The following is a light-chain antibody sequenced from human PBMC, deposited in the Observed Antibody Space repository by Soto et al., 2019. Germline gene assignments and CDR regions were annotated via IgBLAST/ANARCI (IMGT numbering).Light chain of an antibody. Sequence: SALTQPASVSGSPGQSITISCTGTSSDVGAYNYVHWYQQLPGTAPKLLIYGSTNRPSGVPDRFSGSKSGTSASLAITGLQAEDEADYYCQSYDSSLSGYVFGTGTKVTVL. V-gene: IGLV1-40*01. J-gene: IGLJ1*01. CDR1: SSDVGAYNY. CDR3: QSYDSSLSGYV. CDR2: GST.